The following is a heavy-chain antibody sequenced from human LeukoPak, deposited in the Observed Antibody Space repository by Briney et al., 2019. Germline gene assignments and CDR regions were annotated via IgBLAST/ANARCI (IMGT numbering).Heavy chain of an antibody. CDR2: ITSGGTYT. V-gene: IGHV3-21*06. Sequence: GGSLRLSCAASGFTFSTYNMNWVRQAPWKGLEWVSSITSGGTYTYYADSVKGRFTTSRDNAKNSLSLQLSSLRAEDTAVYYRARGHYDILTASYKWTPDYWGQGILVTVSS. D-gene: IGHD3-9*01. CDR3: ARGHYDILTASYKWTPDY. CDR1: GFTFSTYN. J-gene: IGHJ4*02.